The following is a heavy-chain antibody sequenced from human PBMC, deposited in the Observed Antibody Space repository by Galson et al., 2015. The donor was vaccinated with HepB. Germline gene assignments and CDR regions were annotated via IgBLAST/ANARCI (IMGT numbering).Heavy chain of an antibody. D-gene: IGHD3-16*01. Sequence: SLRLSCAASGFTFSNYWMTWVRQAPGKGLEWVANIKQDGSEKFYVDSVKGRFTISRDNAKNSLYLQMISLRAEDTAVYYCASWVGRDYWGQGTLVTVSS. V-gene: IGHV3-7*03. J-gene: IGHJ4*02. CDR3: ASWVGRDY. CDR2: IKQDGSEK. CDR1: GFTFSNYW.